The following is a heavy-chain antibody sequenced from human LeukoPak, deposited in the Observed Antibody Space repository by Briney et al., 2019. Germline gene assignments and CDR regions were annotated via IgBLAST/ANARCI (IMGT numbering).Heavy chain of an antibody. Sequence: ASVKVSCKASRYTFTIYDINWVREAAGHGLEWMGWMNPNIGRTGYAQKFQGRITMTRDTSINTAYMELTNLRSEDTAIYYCARLSQTPDYYTLGGYYYLGYWGQGTPVTVSS. CDR2: MNPNIGRT. CDR3: ARLSQTPDYYTLGGYYYLGY. J-gene: IGHJ4*02. CDR1: RYTFTIYD. D-gene: IGHD3-10*01. V-gene: IGHV1-8*01.